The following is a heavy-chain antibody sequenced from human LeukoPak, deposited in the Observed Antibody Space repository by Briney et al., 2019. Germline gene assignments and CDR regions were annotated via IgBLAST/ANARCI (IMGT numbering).Heavy chain of an antibody. CDR1: GGSISSYY. V-gene: IGHV4-4*07. J-gene: IGHJ4*02. Sequence: PSETLSLTCTVSGGSISSYYWSWIRQPAGTALEWIGRIYTSGTITYNPSLKSRVTMSVDTSKNQFSLKLSSVTAADTAVYYCASSVLPFSYDSSGYLVYWGQGTLVTVSS. CDR3: ASSVLPFSYDSSGYLVY. D-gene: IGHD3-22*01. CDR2: IYTSGTI.